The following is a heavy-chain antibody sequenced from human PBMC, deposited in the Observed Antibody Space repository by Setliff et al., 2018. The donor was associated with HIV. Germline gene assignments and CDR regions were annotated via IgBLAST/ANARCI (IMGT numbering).Heavy chain of an antibody. V-gene: IGHV1-69*10. CDR1: GGTFSNYA. CDR2: IIPMFGIA. CDR3: ARPGLVERGDAFDI. Sequence: SVKVSCKASGGTFSNYAVIWVRQAPGQGLEWMGGIIPMFGIANYARKFQGTVTISADKSMGTAYMEMTSLRSEDTAVYYCARPGLVERGDAFDIWGQGTMVTVSS. D-gene: IGHD6-6*01. J-gene: IGHJ3*02.